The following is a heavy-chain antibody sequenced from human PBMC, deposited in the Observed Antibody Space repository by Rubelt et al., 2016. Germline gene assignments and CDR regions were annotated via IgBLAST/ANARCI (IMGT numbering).Heavy chain of an antibody. V-gene: IGHV3-23*01. D-gene: IGHD2/OR15-2a*01. CDR3: ARGGNRPWDSAFDY. J-gene: IGHJ4*02. Sequence: GGGLLQPGGSLRLSCAASGFTFSTYAMTWVRQAPGKGLEWVSGLSVSGDTTYYADSVKGRFTISRDNSKNTVHFQMNSLRAEDTAVYYCARGGNRPWDSAFDYWGQGTLVTVST. CDR1: GFTFSTYA. CDR2: LSVSGDTT.